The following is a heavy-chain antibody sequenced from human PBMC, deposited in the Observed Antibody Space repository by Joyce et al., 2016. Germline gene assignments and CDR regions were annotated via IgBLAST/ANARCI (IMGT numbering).Heavy chain of an antibody. D-gene: IGHD2/OR15-2a*01. V-gene: IGHV4-39*01. CDR3: ARSSAIVFWFDP. J-gene: IGHJ5*02. CDR2: IYYSGST. CDR1: GASIISDTYY. Sequence: QLQLQESGPGLMKPSETLSLTCTVSGASIISDTYYWGWIRQPPGKGLEWIGSIYYSGSTYYNPSLKSRVKVSVDTSRNQFSLNLYSVTAADTSVYYCARSSAIVFWFDPWGQGALVTVSS.